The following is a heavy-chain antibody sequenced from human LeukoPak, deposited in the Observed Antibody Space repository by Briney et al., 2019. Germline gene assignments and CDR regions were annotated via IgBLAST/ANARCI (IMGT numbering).Heavy chain of an antibody. V-gene: IGHV1-2*02. J-gene: IGHJ4*02. CDR3: ARRWVSGSYQIDY. CDR2: INPNSDTT. CDR1: GYTFTGYY. Sequence: ASVTVSCKASGYTFTGYYMHWVRQAPGQGLEWMGWINPNSDTTNYAQKFQGRVTVTRDTSISTAYMELSRLESDDTAVYFCARRWVSGSYQIDYWGQGTLVTVSS. D-gene: IGHD3-10*01.